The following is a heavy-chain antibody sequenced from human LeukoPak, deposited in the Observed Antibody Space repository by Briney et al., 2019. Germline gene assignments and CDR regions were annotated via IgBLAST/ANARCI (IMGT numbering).Heavy chain of an antibody. V-gene: IGHV3-48*01. Sequence: PGGSLRLSCTASGFTFSGFSMHWVRQAPGKGLEWLSYISTSSRSTYYADSVKGRFTISRDNAKNTLFLDMHSLRPGDSAVYYCARSAVRGVACGYWGQGTLLTVSS. D-gene: IGHD3-10*01. CDR2: ISTSSRST. CDR1: GFTFSGFS. J-gene: IGHJ4*02. CDR3: ARSAVRGVACGY.